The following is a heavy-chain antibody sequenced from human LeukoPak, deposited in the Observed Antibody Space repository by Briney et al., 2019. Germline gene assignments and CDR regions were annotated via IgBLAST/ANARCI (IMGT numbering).Heavy chain of an antibody. V-gene: IGHV3-74*01. J-gene: IGHJ4*02. D-gene: IGHD2-15*01. CDR3: ARDGSGGSCSY. CDR1: AFTFSSYW. Sequence: GGSLRLSCAASAFTFSSYWMHWVRQAPGKGLVWVSLINSDGRSTNYADSVKGRFTISRDNAKNTLYLQMNSLRAEDAAVYYCARDGSGGSCSYWGQGTLVTVSS. CDR2: INSDGRST.